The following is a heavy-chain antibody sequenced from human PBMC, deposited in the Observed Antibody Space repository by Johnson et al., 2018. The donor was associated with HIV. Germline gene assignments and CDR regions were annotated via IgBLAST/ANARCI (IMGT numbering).Heavy chain of an antibody. J-gene: IGHJ3*02. V-gene: IGHV3-30*03. CDR2: ISYDGSNK. D-gene: IGHD3-16*01. CDR1: GITFSRYG. Sequence: QMQLVESGGGVVQPGRSLRLSCAAFGITFSRYGMHWVRQAPGMGLEWVIVISYDGSNKYYTDSVKGRFTISRDNSKNTLYLQMNSLRAEDTVVYNCARGGGNDAFDIWGQGTMVTVSS. CDR3: ARGGGNDAFDI.